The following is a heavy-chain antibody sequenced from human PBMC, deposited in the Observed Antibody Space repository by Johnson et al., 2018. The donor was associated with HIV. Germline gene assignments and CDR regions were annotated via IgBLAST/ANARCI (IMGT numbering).Heavy chain of an antibody. CDR1: GFTFRSYW. CDR2: IKQHGSNK. J-gene: IGHJ3*02. V-gene: IGHV3-7*01. CDR3: AKDQGITMIVVVAGAFDI. D-gene: IGHD3-22*01. Sequence: QLVESGGGVIQPGRSLRLSCAASGFTFRSYWMSWVRQAPGKGLEWVANIKQHGSNKYYADSVKGRFTISRDTSKNTLYLQMNSLRAEDTAVYYCAKDQGITMIVVVAGAFDIWGQGTMVTVSS.